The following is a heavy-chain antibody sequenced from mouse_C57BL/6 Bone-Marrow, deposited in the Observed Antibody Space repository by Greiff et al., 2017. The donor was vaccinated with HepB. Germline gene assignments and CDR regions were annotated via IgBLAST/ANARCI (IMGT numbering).Heavy chain of an antibody. CDR1: GYSITSGYY. CDR3: ARDYYYVSSYYYFDY. J-gene: IGHJ2*01. Sequence: EVKLLESGPGLVKPSQSLSLTCSVTGYSITSGYYWNWIRQFPGNKLEWMGYISYDGSNNYNPSLKNRISITRDTSKNQFFLKLNSVTTEDTATYYCARDYYYVSSYYYFDYWGQGTTLTVSS. CDR2: ISYDGSN. D-gene: IGHD1-1*01. V-gene: IGHV3-6*01.